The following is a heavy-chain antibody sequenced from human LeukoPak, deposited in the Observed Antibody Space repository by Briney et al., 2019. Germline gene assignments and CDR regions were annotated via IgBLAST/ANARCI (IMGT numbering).Heavy chain of an antibody. CDR3: ASATYFIRLGELSLSSFDY. J-gene: IGHJ4*02. D-gene: IGHD3-16*02. CDR2: IYYSGST. Sequence: SQTLSLTCTVSGGSISSGGYYWSWIRQHPGKGLEWIGYIYYSGSTYYHPSLKSRVTISVDTSKNQFSLKLTSVTAADTAVSFCASATYFIRLGELSLSSFDYWGQGTLVTVSS. CDR1: GGSISSGGYY. V-gene: IGHV4-31*03.